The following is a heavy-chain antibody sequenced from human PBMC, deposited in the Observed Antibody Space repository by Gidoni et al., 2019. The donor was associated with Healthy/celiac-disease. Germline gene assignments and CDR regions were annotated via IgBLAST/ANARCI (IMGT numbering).Heavy chain of an antibody. CDR3: ARESIAAAGDAFDI. CDR2: IWYDGSNK. D-gene: IGHD6-13*01. Sequence: GMHWVRQAPGKGLEWVAVIWYDGSNKYYADSVKGRFTISRDNSKNTLYLQMNSLRAEDTAVYYCARESIAAAGDAFDIWGQGTMVTVSS. CDR1: G. J-gene: IGHJ3*02. V-gene: IGHV3-33*01.